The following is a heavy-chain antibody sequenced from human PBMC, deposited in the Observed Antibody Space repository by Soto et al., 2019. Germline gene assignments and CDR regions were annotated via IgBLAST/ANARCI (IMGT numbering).Heavy chain of an antibody. Sequence: ESGGGLVQPGGSLRLSCAASGFTFSAYAMNWVRQAPGKGLEWVSFIGTSTTDIQYADSVKGRFTISRDNAQNSLYLQMDTLRAEDTAVYYCARDPDGITDFDHWGQGTLVTVSS. CDR1: GFTFSAYA. CDR2: IGTSTTDI. CDR3: ARDPDGITDFDH. V-gene: IGHV3-48*01. D-gene: IGHD1-20*01. J-gene: IGHJ4*02.